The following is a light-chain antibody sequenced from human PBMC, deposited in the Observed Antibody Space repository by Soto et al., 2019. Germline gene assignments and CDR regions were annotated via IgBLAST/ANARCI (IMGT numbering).Light chain of an antibody. V-gene: IGLV2-14*01. J-gene: IGLJ7*01. Sequence: QSALTQPASVSGSPGQSITVSCTGTSSDVGLYNYVSWYQQHPGKAPKLMIYEVSNRPSGVSNRFSGSKSGNTASLTISGLQAEDEADYYCSSYTSSCTLVFGGGTQLTVL. CDR1: SSDVGLYNY. CDR3: SSYTSSCTLV. CDR2: EVS.